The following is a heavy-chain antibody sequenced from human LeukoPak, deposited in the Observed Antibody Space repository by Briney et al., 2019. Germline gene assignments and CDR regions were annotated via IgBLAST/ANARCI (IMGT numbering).Heavy chain of an antibody. D-gene: IGHD2-2*01. Sequence: GASVTVSCQASGYTFTGYYMHWVRQAPGQGFVWMGWINPNSGDTNYAQKFQGRVTMTRDTSISTAHMELSRLRSDDTAVYYCARANPRYCSSTTCLFDYWGQGTLVTVSS. CDR3: ARANPRYCSSTTCLFDY. CDR2: INPNSGDT. V-gene: IGHV1-2*02. CDR1: GYTFTGYY. J-gene: IGHJ4*02.